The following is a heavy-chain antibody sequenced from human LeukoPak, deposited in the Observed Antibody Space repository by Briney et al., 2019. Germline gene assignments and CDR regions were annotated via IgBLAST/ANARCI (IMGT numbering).Heavy chain of an antibody. V-gene: IGHV3-53*01. CDR3: ERAAGTGWFDP. CDR1: GFIVSSNY. CDR2: FYSGGST. D-gene: IGHD6-13*01. J-gene: IGHJ5*02. Sequence: GGSLRLSCAASGFIVSSNYMSWVRQAPGKGLEWVSVFYSGGSTYYADSVKGRFTISRDNSKNTLYLQMNSLRAEDTAVYYCERAAGTGWFDPWGQGTLVTVSS.